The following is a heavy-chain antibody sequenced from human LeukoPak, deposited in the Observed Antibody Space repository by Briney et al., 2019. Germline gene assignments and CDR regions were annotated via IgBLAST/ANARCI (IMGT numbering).Heavy chain of an antibody. V-gene: IGHV3-64*01. D-gene: IGHD1-26*01. CDR2: ISSNGGST. CDR1: GFTFSSYA. J-gene: IGHJ4*02. CDR3: ARVVGGSYWMDDY. Sequence: QSGGSLRLSCAASGFTFSSYAMHWVRQAPGKGLEYVSAISSNGGSTYYANSVKGRFTISRDNSKNTLYLQMGSLRAEDMAVYYCARVVGGSYWMDDYWGQGTLVTVSS.